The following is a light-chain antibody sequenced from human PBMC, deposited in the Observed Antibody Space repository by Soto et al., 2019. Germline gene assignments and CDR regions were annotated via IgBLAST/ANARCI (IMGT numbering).Light chain of an antibody. CDR3: QQSGSLPRT. CDR2: GAS. V-gene: IGKV3-20*01. CDR1: QSVSSSY. J-gene: IGKJ1*01. Sequence: IGLTQSPGTLSLSPGESATLSCRASQSVSSSYLAWYQHKPGQAPRLLIYGASSRATGIPDRFSGSGSGTDFTLTITRLEPEDFAVYYCQQSGSLPRTFGQGTKVDIK.